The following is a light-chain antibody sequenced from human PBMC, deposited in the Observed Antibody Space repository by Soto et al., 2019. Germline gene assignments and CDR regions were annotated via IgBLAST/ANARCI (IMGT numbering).Light chain of an antibody. J-gene: IGKJ3*01. V-gene: IGKV1-39*01. CDR2: GAS. CDR1: QTISNY. CDR3: QQSYNVPFT. Sequence: DIQMTQSPASLAASLGDRITISCRASQTISNYLNWYHQKPGEAPKILIYGASILQSGVPSSVSGSGSGTEFTLSISSLQPEDFGTYYCQQSYNVPFTFGPGTKVDVK.